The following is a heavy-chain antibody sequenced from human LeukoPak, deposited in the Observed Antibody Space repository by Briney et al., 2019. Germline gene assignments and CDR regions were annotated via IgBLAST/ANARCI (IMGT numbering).Heavy chain of an antibody. CDR1: GFTFSSYS. Sequence: GGSLRLPCAASGFTFSSYSMNWVRQAPGKGLEWVSAISGSGGSTYYADSVKGRFTISRDNSKNTLYLQMNSLRAEDTALYFCAKDRTMAADGTYFDYWGQGTLVTVSS. J-gene: IGHJ4*02. CDR2: ISGSGGST. D-gene: IGHD6-13*01. CDR3: AKDRTMAADGTYFDY. V-gene: IGHV3-23*01.